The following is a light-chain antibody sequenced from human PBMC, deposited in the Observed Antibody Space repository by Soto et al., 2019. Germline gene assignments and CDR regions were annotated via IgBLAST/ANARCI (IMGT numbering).Light chain of an antibody. CDR1: QSISSY. J-gene: IGKJ4*01. CDR3: QQSSSNPLT. Sequence: DIPMTQSPSSLSASVGDRVTITCRASQSISSYLNWYQQKPGKAPNRLIYSASKLHSGVPSRFSGSGSGTDFTLIISSLQPEDFATYYCQQSSSNPLTFGGGTRV. V-gene: IGKV1-39*01. CDR2: SAS.